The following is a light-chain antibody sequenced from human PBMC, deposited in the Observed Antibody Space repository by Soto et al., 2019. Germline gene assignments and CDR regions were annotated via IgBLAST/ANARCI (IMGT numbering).Light chain of an antibody. V-gene: IGKV1-39*01. Sequence: IQMTQSSSSPSASVGDRVTITCRASQSISNYLNWYQQRPGKAPNLLIYAASSMISGVPSRFSGSGSGTDFTLTITSLRPEDFATYYCQQSYHTSWTFGQGTKVDIK. CDR2: AAS. CDR1: QSISNY. CDR3: QQSYHTSWT. J-gene: IGKJ1*01.